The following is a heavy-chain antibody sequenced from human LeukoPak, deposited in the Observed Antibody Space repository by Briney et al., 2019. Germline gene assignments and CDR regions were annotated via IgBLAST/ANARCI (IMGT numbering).Heavy chain of an antibody. CDR3: ARGVSSSSWYSEYYYFYY. CDR2: INHSGST. Sequence: SETLSLTCAVYGGSFSGYYWSWIRQPPGKGLEGIGEINHSGSTNYNPSLMSRATISVDTSKNQFSLKLSSVTAADTAVYYSARGVSSSSWYSEYYYFYYWGQGTLVTVSS. J-gene: IGHJ4*02. V-gene: IGHV4-34*01. D-gene: IGHD6-13*01. CDR1: GGSFSGYY.